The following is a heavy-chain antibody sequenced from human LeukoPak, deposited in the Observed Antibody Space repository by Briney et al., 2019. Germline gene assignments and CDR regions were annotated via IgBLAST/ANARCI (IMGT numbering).Heavy chain of an antibody. V-gene: IGHV4-34*01. CDR2: INHSGST. J-gene: IGHJ4*02. Sequence: PSETLSLTCAVYGGSFSGCYWSWIRQPPGKGLEWIGEINHSGSTNYNPSLKSRVTISVDTSKNQFSLKLSSVTAADTAVYYCARVKSWYYYDSSGSLRYYFDYWGQGTLVAVSS. CDR3: ARVKSWYYYDSSGSLRYYFDY. CDR1: GGSFSGCY. D-gene: IGHD3-22*01.